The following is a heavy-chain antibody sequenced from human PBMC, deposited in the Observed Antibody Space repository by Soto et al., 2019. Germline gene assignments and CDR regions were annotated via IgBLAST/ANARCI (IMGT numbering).Heavy chain of an antibody. Sequence: QVQLVESGGGVVHPGRSLRLSCAASGFTFSHYAMHWVRQAPGKGLEWVALMSYDGSNEYYADSVKGRFTISRDNSKNTLYLQMTSLRAADTAVYYCAKAGRHTFDYWGQGTLVTVSS. CDR3: AKAGRHTFDY. CDR1: GFTFSHYA. CDR2: MSYDGSNE. V-gene: IGHV3-30*18. J-gene: IGHJ4*02.